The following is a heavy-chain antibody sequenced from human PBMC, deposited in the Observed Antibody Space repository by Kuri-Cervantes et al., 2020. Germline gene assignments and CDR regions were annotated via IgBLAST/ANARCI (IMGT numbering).Heavy chain of an antibody. Sequence: ASVKVSCKASGYTFTSYDINWVRQATGQGLEWMGWMNPNSGNTGYAQKFQGRVTMTRNTSISTAYMELSSLRSKDTAVYYCARGPPAAAGTLNYWGQGTLVTVSS. D-gene: IGHD6-13*01. V-gene: IGHV1-8*01. J-gene: IGHJ4*02. CDR3: ARGPPAAAGTLNY. CDR1: GYTFTSYD. CDR2: MNPNSGNT.